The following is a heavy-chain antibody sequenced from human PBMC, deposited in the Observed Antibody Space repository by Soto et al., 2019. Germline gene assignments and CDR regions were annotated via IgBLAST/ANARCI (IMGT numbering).Heavy chain of an antibody. CDR1: GGSISSGDYY. J-gene: IGHJ3*02. D-gene: IGHD2-15*01. CDR2: IYYSGST. CDR3: ARGAVYGNCGGSCYDGAFDI. Sequence: PSETLSLTCTVSGGSISSGDYYWSWIRQPPGKGLEWIGYIYYSGSTYYNPSLKSRVTISVDTSKNQFSLKLSSVTAADTAVYYCARGAVYGNCGGSCYDGAFDIWGQGTMVTVSS. V-gene: IGHV4-30-4*01.